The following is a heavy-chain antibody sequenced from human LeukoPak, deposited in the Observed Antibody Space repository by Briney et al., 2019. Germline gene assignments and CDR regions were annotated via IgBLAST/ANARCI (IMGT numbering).Heavy chain of an antibody. D-gene: IGHD2-15*01. CDR1: GFTFSSYS. CDR2: ISSSSITI. J-gene: IGHJ4*02. Sequence: SGGSLRLSCAASGFTFSSYSLNWVRQAPGKGLEWVSFISSSSITIYYADSVKGRFTISRDNAEKSLYLQMNSLRAEDTAVYYCARDRGGSYSAIDYWGQGNLVTVSS. V-gene: IGHV3-48*04. CDR3: ARDRGGSYSAIDY.